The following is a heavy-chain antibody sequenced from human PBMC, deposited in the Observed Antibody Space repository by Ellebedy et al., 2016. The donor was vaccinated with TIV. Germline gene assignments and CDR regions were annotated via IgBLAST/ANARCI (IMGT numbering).Heavy chain of an antibody. J-gene: IGHJ3*01. CDR3: ARDGSYGDYLSPTHALTG. D-gene: IGHD4-17*01. V-gene: IGHV3-7*01. Sequence: GESLKISCAASGFSFRSYWMSWVRQAPGKGLEWVANINQDGSQRYYVDSVEGRFTISRDNAKNSLYLQLNSLRAEDTALYYCARDGSYGDYLSPTHALTGWGQGTMITVSS. CDR1: GFSFRSYW. CDR2: INQDGSQR.